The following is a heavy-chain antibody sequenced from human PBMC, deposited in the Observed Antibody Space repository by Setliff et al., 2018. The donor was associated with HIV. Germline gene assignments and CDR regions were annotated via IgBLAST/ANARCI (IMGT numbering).Heavy chain of an antibody. CDR1: GFTFSTYP. CDR2: ISGSGGST. D-gene: IGHD3-10*01. V-gene: IGHV3-23*01. Sequence: PGGSLRLSCAASGFTFSTYPMSWVRQAPGKGLEWVSGISGSGGSTYYADSVKGRFTMSRDNSKNTLYLQMNSLRVEDTAVYYCAKGGFRGVIITGDYWGQGTLVTVSS. CDR3: AKGGFRGVIITGDY. J-gene: IGHJ4*02.